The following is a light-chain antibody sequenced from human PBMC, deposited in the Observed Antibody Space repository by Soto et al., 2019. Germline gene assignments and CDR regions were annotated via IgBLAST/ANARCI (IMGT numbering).Light chain of an antibody. Sequence: DVQMTQSPSTLSASVGDRVTITCRASQSISSWLAWYQQKPGKAPKLIIYDASSLESGVPSRFSGSGSGTEFTLTISSLRPDDFATYYCQQYNSYWTFGQGTQVDIK. J-gene: IGKJ1*01. V-gene: IGKV1-5*01. CDR3: QQYNSYWT. CDR2: DAS. CDR1: QSISSW.